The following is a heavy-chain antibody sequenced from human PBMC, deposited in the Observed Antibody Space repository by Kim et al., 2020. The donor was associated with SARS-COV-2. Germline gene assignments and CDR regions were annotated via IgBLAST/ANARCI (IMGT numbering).Heavy chain of an antibody. V-gene: IGHV3-33*01. CDR3: ARDKWELLPALLFDY. Sequence: GGSLRLSCAASGFTFSSYGMHWVRQAPGKGLEWVAVIWYDGSNKYYADSVKGRFTISRDNSKNTLYLQMNSLRAEDTAVYYCARDKWELLPALLFDYWGQGTLVTVSS. J-gene: IGHJ4*02. CDR1: GFTFSSYG. D-gene: IGHD1-26*01. CDR2: IWYDGSNK.